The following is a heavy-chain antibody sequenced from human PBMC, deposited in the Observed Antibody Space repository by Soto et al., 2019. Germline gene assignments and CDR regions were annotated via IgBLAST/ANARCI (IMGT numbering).Heavy chain of an antibody. CDR2: INTDGSTT. CDR3: TRDSGGRDAY. Sequence: EVQLVESGGGLDQPGGSLRLSCAASGFTFSTYWMHWVRQAPGKGLEWVSRINTDGSTTNHADSVKGRFTISRDNAKNTLYLQMNSLRAEDTAVYYCTRDSGGRDAYWGQGTLVTVSS. J-gene: IGHJ4*02. D-gene: IGHD2-15*01. CDR1: GFTFSTYW. V-gene: IGHV3-74*01.